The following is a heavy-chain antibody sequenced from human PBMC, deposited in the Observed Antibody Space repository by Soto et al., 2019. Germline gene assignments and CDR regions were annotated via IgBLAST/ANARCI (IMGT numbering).Heavy chain of an antibody. Sequence: ETRSLTGSVSGASISSSNWWCWVRQPPGKGLEWIGEIYHSGSTNYNPSLKSRVTISVDKSKNQFSLKLSSVTAADTAVYYCERGGKGYYYDSSGYFPFDYWGQGTLVTVYS. V-gene: IGHV4-4*02. CDR2: IYHSGST. CDR3: ERGGKGYYYDSSGYFPFDY. CDR1: GASISSSNW. D-gene: IGHD3-22*01. J-gene: IGHJ4*02.